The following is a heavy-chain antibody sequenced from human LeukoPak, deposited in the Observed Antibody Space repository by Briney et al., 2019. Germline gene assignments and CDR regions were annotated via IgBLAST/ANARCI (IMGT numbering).Heavy chain of an antibody. J-gene: IGHJ5*02. Sequence: SETLSLTCTVSGGSISSYYWSWIRQPPGKGLEWIGYIYYSGSTYYNPSLKSRVTISVDTSKNQFSLKLSSVTAADTAVYYCARESLGVVVITPRFDPWGQGTLVTVSS. CDR3: ARESLGVVVITPRFDP. CDR2: IYYSGST. CDR1: GGSISSYY. V-gene: IGHV4-59*04. D-gene: IGHD3-22*01.